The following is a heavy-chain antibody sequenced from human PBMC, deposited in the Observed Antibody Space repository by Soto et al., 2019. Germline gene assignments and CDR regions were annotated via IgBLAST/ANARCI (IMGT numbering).Heavy chain of an antibody. V-gene: IGHV1-69*13. CDR2: IIPIFGTA. D-gene: IGHD6-19*01. CDR1: GGTFSSYA. CDR3: AREQIAVAGTGYFDY. Sequence: SVKVSCKASGGTFSSYAISWVRQAPGQGLEWMGGIIPIFGTANYAQKFQGRVTITADESTSTAYMELSSLRSEDTAVYYCAREQIAVAGTGYFDYWGQGTLVTAPQ. J-gene: IGHJ4*02.